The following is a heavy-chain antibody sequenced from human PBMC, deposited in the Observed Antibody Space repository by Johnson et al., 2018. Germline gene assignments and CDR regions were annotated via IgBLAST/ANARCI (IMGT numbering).Heavy chain of an antibody. Sequence: QVQLQESGPGLVKPSETXSLTCTVSGGSINNYYWSWIRPPPGKGLEWIGYIYYSGSTNYTPSLKNRVTISVDPSNNQFSLKLSSVTAADTAVYYCARWTLRPVDAFDIWGQGTMVTVSS. D-gene: IGHD3-3*01. J-gene: IGHJ3*02. CDR1: GGSINNYY. CDR3: ARWTLRPVDAFDI. CDR2: IYYSGST. V-gene: IGHV4-59*01.